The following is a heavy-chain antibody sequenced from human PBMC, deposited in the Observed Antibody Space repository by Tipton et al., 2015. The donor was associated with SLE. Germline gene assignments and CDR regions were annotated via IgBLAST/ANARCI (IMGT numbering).Heavy chain of an antibody. J-gene: IGHJ4*02. CDR1: GVSISSGSYY. V-gene: IGHV4-61*09. CDR3: ARDLSSSGSFDY. D-gene: IGHD6-13*01. CDR2: IYTSGST. Sequence: TLSLTCTVSGVSISSGSYYWSWIRQPAGKGLEWIGYIYTSGSTNYNPSLKSRVTISVDTSKNQFSLKLSSVTAADTAMYYCARDLSSSGSFDYWGQGTLVTVSS.